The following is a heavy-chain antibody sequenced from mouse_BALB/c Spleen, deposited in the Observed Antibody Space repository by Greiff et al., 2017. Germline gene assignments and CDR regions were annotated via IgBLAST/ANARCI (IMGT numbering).Heavy chain of an antibody. J-gene: IGHJ4*01. Sequence: EVHLVESGGDLVKPGGSLKLSCAASGFTFSSYGMSWVRQTPDKRLEWVATISSGGSYTYYPDSVKGRFTISRDNAKNTLYLQMSSLKSEDTAMYYCARVSTTATDYAMDYWGQGTSVTVSS. CDR2: ISSGGSYT. CDR3: ARVSTTATDYAMDY. D-gene: IGHD1-2*01. CDR1: GFTFSSYG. V-gene: IGHV5-6*01.